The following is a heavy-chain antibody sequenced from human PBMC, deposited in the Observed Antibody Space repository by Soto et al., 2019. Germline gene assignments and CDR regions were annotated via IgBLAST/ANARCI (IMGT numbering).Heavy chain of an antibody. J-gene: IGHJ4*02. V-gene: IGHV3-23*01. CDR2: ISPSGT. Sequence: EVHLLESGGGLVQPGESLRLSCVASKFTFSTYPMSWVRQAPGKGLEWVSGISPSGTYYADSVKGRFTISRDNSQNTLYMQMNSLGAEDTAVYFCAKESYFGSTGAYDYWGQGTLVTVSS. CDR3: AKESYFGSTGAYDY. CDR1: KFTFSTYP. D-gene: IGHD3-10*01.